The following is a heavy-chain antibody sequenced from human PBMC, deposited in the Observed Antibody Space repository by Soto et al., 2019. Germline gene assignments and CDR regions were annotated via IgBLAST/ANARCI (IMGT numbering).Heavy chain of an antibody. CDR3: VKDKKYDILSAWDALDI. CDR2: MSGGGGGT. CDR1: GFTFSNYA. V-gene: IGHV3-23*01. Sequence: PGGSLRLSCADSGFTFSNYAMTWFVQAPGKGLEWGAAMSGGGGGTYDADTGKGRFTISRANSKNTLHLQMNTLRAEDTATYYCVKDKKYDILSAWDALDIWGHGTLVPVSS. J-gene: IGHJ3*02. D-gene: IGHD3-9*01.